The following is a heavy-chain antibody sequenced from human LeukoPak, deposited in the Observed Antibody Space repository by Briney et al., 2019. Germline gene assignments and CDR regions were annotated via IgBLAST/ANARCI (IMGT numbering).Heavy chain of an antibody. CDR1: GFTFSSYW. D-gene: IGHD6-6*01. CDR2: IKQDGSEK. J-gene: IGHJ3*02. CDR3: ARGGSSYAFDI. V-gene: IGHV3-7*01. Sequence: GGSLRLSCAASGFTFSSYWMSWVRQAPGKGLEWVANIKQDGSEKYYVDSVKGRFTISRDNAKDSLYLQMNSLRAEDTAVYYCARGGSSYAFDIWGQGTMVTVSS.